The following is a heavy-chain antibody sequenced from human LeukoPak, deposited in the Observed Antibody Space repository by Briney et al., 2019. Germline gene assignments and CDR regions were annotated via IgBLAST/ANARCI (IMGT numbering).Heavy chain of an antibody. V-gene: IGHV3-64D*09. Sequence: GGSLRLSCSASGFTFSSYAMHWVRQAPGRGLEYVSAISSNGGSTYYADSVKGRFTISRDNSKNTLYLQMSSLRAEDTAVYYCVKGGKGISDSSGYYLFDYWGQGTLVTVSS. CDR3: VKGGKGISDSSGYYLFDY. J-gene: IGHJ4*02. CDR1: GFTFSSYA. D-gene: IGHD3-22*01. CDR2: ISSNGGST.